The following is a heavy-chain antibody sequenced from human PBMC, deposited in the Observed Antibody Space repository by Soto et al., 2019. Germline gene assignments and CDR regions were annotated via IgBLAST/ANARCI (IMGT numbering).Heavy chain of an antibody. J-gene: IGHJ4*02. CDR1: GFTFSSYA. V-gene: IGHV3-30-3*01. CDR3: ARGRGLATITRY. CDR2: IADDGSNK. D-gene: IGHD5-12*01. Sequence: QVQLVESGGGVVQPGRSLRLSCAASGFTFSSYAMHWVRQAPGKGLEWVAVIADDGSNKYYADSVKGRFTISRDNSKNKLYLQMNSLRAEATAVYYCARGRGLATITRYWGQGTLVTVST.